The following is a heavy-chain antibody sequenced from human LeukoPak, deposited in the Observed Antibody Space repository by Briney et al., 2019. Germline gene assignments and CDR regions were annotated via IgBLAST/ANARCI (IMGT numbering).Heavy chain of an antibody. CDR1: GFTFNSYA. J-gene: IGHJ3*02. V-gene: IGHV3-30*04. Sequence: GGSLRLSCAASGFTFNSYAMYWVRQAPGKGLEWVAVISKDGNSQNYADSVKGRFTISRDNSKNTLYLQMNSLRPEDTAVYYCAGESFDIWGQGTTVTVSS. CDR3: AGESFDI. CDR2: ISKDGNSQ.